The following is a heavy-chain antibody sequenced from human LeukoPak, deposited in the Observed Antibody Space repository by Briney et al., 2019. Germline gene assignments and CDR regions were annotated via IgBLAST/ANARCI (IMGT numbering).Heavy chain of an antibody. CDR2: IISSSTTI. Sequence: PGGSLRLPCAASIFRHSSYEVMWLRGTRGGALVWVSHIISSSTTIYYADSVRGRFTISRDNAKNSLYLQMNSLRAEDTAIYYCAREDSSGWYTRWFDPWGQGTLVTVSS. CDR3: AREDSSGWYTRWFDP. V-gene: IGHV3-48*03. D-gene: IGHD6-19*01. CDR1: IFRHSSYE. J-gene: IGHJ5*02.